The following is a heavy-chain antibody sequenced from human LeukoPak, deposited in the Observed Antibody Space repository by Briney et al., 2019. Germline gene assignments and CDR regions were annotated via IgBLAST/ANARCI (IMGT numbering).Heavy chain of an antibody. D-gene: IGHD2-2*01. CDR2: IYYSGST. CDR3: AGSNSYCSSTSCSQPAHFDY. J-gene: IGHJ4*02. CDR1: GGSISSSSYY. Sequence: SETLSLTCTVSGGSISSSSYYWGWIRQPPGKGLEWIGSIYYSGSTYYNPSLKSRVTISVDTSKNQFSLKLSSVTAADTAVYYCAGSNSYCSSTSCSQPAHFDYWGQGTLVTVSS. V-gene: IGHV4-39*01.